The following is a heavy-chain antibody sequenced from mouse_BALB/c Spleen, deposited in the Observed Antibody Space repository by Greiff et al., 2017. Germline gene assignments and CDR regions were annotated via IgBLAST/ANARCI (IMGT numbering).Heavy chain of an antibody. CDR2: ISNGGGST. V-gene: IGHV5-12-2*01. CDR1: GFTFSSYT. J-gene: IGHJ4*01. CDR3: ARHVDYDSYYAMDY. D-gene: IGHD2-4*01. Sequence: EVKLVESGGGLVQPGGSLKLSCAASGFTFSSYTMSWVRQTPEKRLEWVAYISNGGGSTYYPDTVKGRFTISRDNAKNTLYLQMSSLKSEDTAMYYCARHVDYDSYYAMDYWGQGTSVTVSS.